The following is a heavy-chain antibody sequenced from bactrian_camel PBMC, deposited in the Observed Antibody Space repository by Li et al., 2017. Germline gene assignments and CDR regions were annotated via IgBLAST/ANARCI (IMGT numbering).Heavy chain of an antibody. CDR2: IAADGLI. D-gene: IGHD2*01. J-gene: IGHJ4*01. V-gene: IGHV3S53*01. CDR3: AAEAGSSYAYRGCEYNH. CDR1: GYTYNGYC. Sequence: VQLVESGGGSVQSGGSLRLSCLASGYTYNGYCKAWFRQGPGRQREGVAAIAADGLIAYADSVKGRFTISQVNAEKTLYLEMNNLKPEDTAVYYCAAEAGSSYAYRGCEYNHWGQGTQVTVS.